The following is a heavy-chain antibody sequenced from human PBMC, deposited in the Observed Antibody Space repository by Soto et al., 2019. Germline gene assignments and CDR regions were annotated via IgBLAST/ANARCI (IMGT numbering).Heavy chain of an antibody. CDR2: IYPSDGST. D-gene: IGHD1-20*01. V-gene: IGHV1-46*03. CDR3: GKVFARNWNDDPSGGAFDL. Sequence: QVQLVQSGAEVKKPGASVKVSCKASGYTFTSYYMHWVRQAPGQGLEWMGRIYPSDGSTSYAQKFQGRVTMTGDTSTSTAYMELISMSSEDTAVYYCGKVFARNWNDDPSGGAFDLWGQGTKVTVSS. CDR1: GYTFTSYY. J-gene: IGHJ3*01.